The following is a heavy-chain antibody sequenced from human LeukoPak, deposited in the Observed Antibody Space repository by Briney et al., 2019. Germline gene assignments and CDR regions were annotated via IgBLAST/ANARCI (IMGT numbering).Heavy chain of an antibody. CDR1: GFTFSSYW. D-gene: IGHD3-22*01. Sequence: GGSLRLSCAASGFTFSSYWMHWVRQAPGKGLVWVSRINTDGSSTSYADSVKGRFTISRDNAKNTLYVQMNSLRAEDTAVYYCARDSNYYDSSGYCDYWGQGTLVTVSS. CDR3: ARDSNYYDSSGYCDY. V-gene: IGHV3-74*01. CDR2: INTDGSST. J-gene: IGHJ4*02.